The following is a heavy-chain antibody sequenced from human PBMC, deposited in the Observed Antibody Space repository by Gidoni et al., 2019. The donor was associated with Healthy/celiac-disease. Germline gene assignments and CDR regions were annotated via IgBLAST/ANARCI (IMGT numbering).Heavy chain of an antibody. CDR1: GGSIRSSSSY. V-gene: IGHV4-39*01. CDR3: ARARNYYGSGSYYSRGYYFDY. D-gene: IGHD3-10*01. J-gene: IGHJ4*02. CDR2: IYYSGST. Sequence: QLQLQESGPGLVKPSETLSLTCTVSGGSIRSSSSYWGWIRQPPGKGLEWIGSIYYSGSTYYNPSLKSRVTISVDTSKNQFSLKLSSVTAADTAVYYCARARNYYGSGSYYSRGYYFDYWGQGTLVTVSS.